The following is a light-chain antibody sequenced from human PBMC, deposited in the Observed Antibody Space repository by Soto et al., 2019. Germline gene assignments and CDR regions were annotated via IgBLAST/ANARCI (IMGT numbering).Light chain of an antibody. CDR3: SSFTTSSTFV. J-gene: IGLJ1*01. CDR1: SSDVGRYNY. V-gene: IGLV2-14*01. CDR2: DVS. Sequence: QSALAQPASVSGSPGQSITISCTGTSSDVGRYNYVSWFQQHPGKAPKLLIYDVSNWPSGVSDRFSGSKSGNTASLTISGLQAEDEADYYCSSFTTSSTFVFGTETKVTVL.